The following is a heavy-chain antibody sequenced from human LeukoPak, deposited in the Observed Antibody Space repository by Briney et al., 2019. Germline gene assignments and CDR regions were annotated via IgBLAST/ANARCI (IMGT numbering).Heavy chain of an antibody. D-gene: IGHD6-13*01. CDR1: GFTFSSYA. Sequence: GGSLRLSCAASGFTFSSYAMHWVRQAPGKGLEWVAGISYDGSNKYYADSVKGRFTISRDNSKNTLYLQMNSLRAEDTAVYYCARDQIPLAAAGTGFDYWGQGTLVTVSS. V-gene: IGHV3-30*04. CDR3: ARDQIPLAAAGTGFDY. CDR2: ISYDGSNK. J-gene: IGHJ4*02.